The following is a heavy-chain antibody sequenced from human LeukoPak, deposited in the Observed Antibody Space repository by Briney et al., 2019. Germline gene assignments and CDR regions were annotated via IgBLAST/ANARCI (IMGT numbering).Heavy chain of an antibody. Sequence: ASVKVSCKASGYSFTSNVISWVRQAPGQGLEWMGWISAYNGNTNYAQKLQGRVTMTTDTSTSTAYMELRSLRSDDTAVYYCAKSWYSSAWYVGIDYWGQGTLVTVSS. D-gene: IGHD6-19*01. CDR2: ISAYNGNT. CDR1: GYSFTSNV. CDR3: AKSWYSSAWYVGIDY. V-gene: IGHV1-18*01. J-gene: IGHJ4*02.